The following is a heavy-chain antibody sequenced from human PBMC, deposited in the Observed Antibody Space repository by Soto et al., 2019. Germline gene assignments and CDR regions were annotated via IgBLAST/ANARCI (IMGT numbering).Heavy chain of an antibody. CDR2: IWYDGSNK. CDR3: ARDTARAMVRIYYGMDV. CDR1: GFTFSSYG. V-gene: IGHV3-33*01. J-gene: IGHJ6*02. Sequence: QVQLVESGEGVVQPGRSLRLSCAASGFTFSSYGMHWVRQAPGKGLEWVAVIWYDGSNKYYADSVKGRFTISRDNSKNTLYLQMNSLSAEDTAVYYCARDTARAMVRIYYGMDVWGQGTTVTVSS. D-gene: IGHD3-10*01.